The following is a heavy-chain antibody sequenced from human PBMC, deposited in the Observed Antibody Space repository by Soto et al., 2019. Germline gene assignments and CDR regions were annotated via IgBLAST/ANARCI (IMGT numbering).Heavy chain of an antibody. CDR1: GYSFTSYW. Sequence: ESLTISCKGSGYSFTSYWISLVRQMPGKGLEWMGRIDPSDSYTNYSPSFQGHVTISADKSISTAYLQWSSLKASDTAMYYCARYYDILTRYDYWGQGTLVTVSS. D-gene: IGHD3-9*01. CDR3: ARYYDILTRYDY. J-gene: IGHJ4*02. V-gene: IGHV5-10-1*01. CDR2: IDPSDSYT.